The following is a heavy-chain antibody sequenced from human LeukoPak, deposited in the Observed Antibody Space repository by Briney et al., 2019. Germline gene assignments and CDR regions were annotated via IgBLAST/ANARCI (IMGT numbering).Heavy chain of an antibody. Sequence: SVKVSCKASGGTFSIYGISWGRQAPGQGLEWMGGIIPILGIANYAQKFQGRVTITADKSTSTAYMELSSLRSEDTAVYYCAREGGYSSSWKRNWFDPWGQGTLVTVSS. D-gene: IGHD6-13*01. CDR3: AREGGYSSSWKRNWFDP. CDR2: IIPILGIA. CDR1: GGTFSIYG. V-gene: IGHV1-69*10. J-gene: IGHJ5*02.